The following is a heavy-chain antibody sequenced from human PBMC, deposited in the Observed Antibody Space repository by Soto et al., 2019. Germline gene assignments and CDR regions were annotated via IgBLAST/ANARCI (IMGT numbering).Heavy chain of an antibody. CDR3: ARVGGFGATTIDY. V-gene: IGHV4-30-4*01. CDR1: GGSISSGDYY. D-gene: IGHD3-10*01. J-gene: IGHJ4*02. CDR2: IYYSGST. Sequence: QVQLQESGPGLVKPSQTLSLTCTVSGGSISSGDYYWSWNRQPPGKGLEWIGYIYYSGSTYYNPSLKSRVTISVDTSKNQFSLKLSSVTAADTAVYYCARVGGFGATTIDYWGQGTLGTVSS.